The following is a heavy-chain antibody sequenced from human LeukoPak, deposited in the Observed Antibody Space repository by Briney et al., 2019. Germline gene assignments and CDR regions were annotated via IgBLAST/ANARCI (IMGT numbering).Heavy chain of an antibody. CDR1: GFTFSNYA. J-gene: IGHJ6*03. Sequence: GGSLRLSCAASGFTFSNYAMHWVRQAPGKGLEFVSPIISNGGSTYYANSVKGRFTISRDNSKNTLYLQMGSLRAEDTAVYYCARGTIFGVYYMDAWGKGTTVTVSS. CDR2: IISNGGST. CDR3: ARGTIFGVYYMDA. D-gene: IGHD3-3*01. V-gene: IGHV3-64*01.